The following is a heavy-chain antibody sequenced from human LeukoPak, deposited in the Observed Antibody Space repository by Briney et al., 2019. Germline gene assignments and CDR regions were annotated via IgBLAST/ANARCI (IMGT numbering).Heavy chain of an antibody. V-gene: IGHV4-30-4*07. CDR1: GGSISSGGYS. Sequence: SETLSLTCAVSGGSISSGGYSWSWIRQPPGKGLEWIGYIYYSGSTYYNPSLKSRVTISVDTSKNQFSLKLSSVTAADTAVYYCARVEAGMDVWGKGTTVTVSS. CDR3: ARVEAGMDV. J-gene: IGHJ6*04. CDR2: IYYSGST. D-gene: IGHD3-10*01.